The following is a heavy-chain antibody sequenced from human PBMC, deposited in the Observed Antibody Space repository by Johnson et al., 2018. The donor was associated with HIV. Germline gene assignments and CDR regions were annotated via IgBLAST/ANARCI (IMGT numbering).Heavy chain of an antibody. J-gene: IGHJ3*02. Sequence: QVQLVESGGGLVKPGGSLRLSCAASGFTFSDYYMSWIRQAPGKGLEWVSYISSSGTTIYYADSVKGRFIISRDNSKNTLYLQMSSLRAEDTAVYYCARAYSYGAFDIWGQGTMVTVSS. CDR2: ISSSGTTI. CDR1: GFTFSDYY. V-gene: IGHV3-11*04. D-gene: IGHD5-18*01. CDR3: ARAYSYGAFDI.